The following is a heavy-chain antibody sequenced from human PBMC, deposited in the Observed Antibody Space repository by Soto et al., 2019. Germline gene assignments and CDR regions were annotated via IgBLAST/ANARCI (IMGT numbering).Heavy chain of an antibody. D-gene: IGHD1-26*01. J-gene: IGHJ6*02. Sequence: PGGSLRLSCAASGLDFSSELMCRVRQAPGKGLEWVSSISGSGRTIYHADSMRGRFAISRDNSKNSLYLQLNNLRVDDTAVYYCAKVGPSYYYGMDVWGHGTTVTHSS. CDR3: AKVGPSYYYGMDV. CDR1: GLDFSSEL. CDR2: ISGSGRTI. V-gene: IGHV3-23*01.